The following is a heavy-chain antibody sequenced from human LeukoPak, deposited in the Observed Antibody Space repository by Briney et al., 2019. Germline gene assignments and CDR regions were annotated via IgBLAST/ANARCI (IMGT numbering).Heavy chain of an antibody. CDR3: AREGTVTYYGMDV. Sequence: PGGSLRLSCAASGFTFSSYWMSWVRQAPGKGLEWVANIKQDGSEKYYVDSVKGRFTISRDNAKNSLYLQMNSLRAEDTAVYYCAREGTVTYYGMDVWGQGTTVTVSS. J-gene: IGHJ6*02. V-gene: IGHV3-7*01. D-gene: IGHD4-17*01. CDR1: GFTFSSYW. CDR2: IKQDGSEK.